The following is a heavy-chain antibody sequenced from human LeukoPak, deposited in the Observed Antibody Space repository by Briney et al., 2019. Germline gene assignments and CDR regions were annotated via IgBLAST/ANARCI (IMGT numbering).Heavy chain of an antibody. CDR1: GFTFSSYG. CDR2: ISYDGSNK. V-gene: IGHV3-30*18. D-gene: IGHD4-17*01. J-gene: IGHJ3*02. Sequence: PGRSLRLSCTASGFTFSSYGMHWVRQAPGKGLEWVAVISYDGSNKYYADSVKGRFTISRGNSKNTLYLQMNSLRAEDTAVYYCAKEGGGYGDPDAFDIWGQGTMVTVSS. CDR3: AKEGGGYGDPDAFDI.